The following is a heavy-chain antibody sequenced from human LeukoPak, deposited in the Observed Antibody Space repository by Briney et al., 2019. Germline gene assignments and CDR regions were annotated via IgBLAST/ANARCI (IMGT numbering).Heavy chain of an antibody. CDR2: IYHTGAT. D-gene: IGHD2-2*01. CDR3: ASPAAMSCYYMDV. Sequence: SETLSLTCSVSGYSISSGYYWGWIRQAPGKGLEWVGTIYHTGATYYNPFLKSRVTISVHTSTNQFSLRLNSVTAADTAVYYCASPAAMSCYYMDVWGKGTTVTVSS. V-gene: IGHV4-38-2*02. J-gene: IGHJ6*03. CDR1: GYSISSGYY.